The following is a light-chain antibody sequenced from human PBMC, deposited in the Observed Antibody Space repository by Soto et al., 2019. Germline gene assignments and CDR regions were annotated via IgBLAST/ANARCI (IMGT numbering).Light chain of an antibody. V-gene: IGKV3-11*01. CDR1: QSINTY. CDR2: DAS. J-gene: IGKJ5*01. CDR3: QQRSNWPPIT. Sequence: ENVLTQSPATLSLSPGEGATVSCSASQSINTYLAWYQQKPGQAPRLLIYDASNRATGIPARFSGSGSGTDFTLTISSLEPEDFAVYYCQQRSNWPPITFGQGTRLEIK.